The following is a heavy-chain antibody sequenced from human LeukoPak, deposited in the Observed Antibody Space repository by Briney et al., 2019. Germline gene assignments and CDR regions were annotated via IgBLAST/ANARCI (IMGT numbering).Heavy chain of an antibody. CDR1: GFTVNSNY. D-gene: IGHD6-13*01. Sequence: GGSLRLSCEASGFTVNSNYMSWVRQAPGKGLEWVSVIYGGGSTYYADSVKGRFTISRDNAKNSLYLQMNSLRAEDTAVYYCARPIAAAGTFVYYFDYWGQGTLVTVSS. J-gene: IGHJ4*02. V-gene: IGHV3-53*01. CDR3: ARPIAAAGTFVYYFDY. CDR2: IYGGGST.